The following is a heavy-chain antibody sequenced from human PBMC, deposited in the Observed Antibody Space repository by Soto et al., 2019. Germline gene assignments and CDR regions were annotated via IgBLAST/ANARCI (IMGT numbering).Heavy chain of an antibody. J-gene: IGHJ5*02. CDR2: IYFTGSA. CDR3: ARERVVRSGWFDP. Sequence: QVQRRESGPGLVKPSQALSLVCSVSGDSITSGGYYWTLLRQRPGKGLEWIGYIYFTGSAYYNPSLKSRMTMSVDTSKNQLSLRLSSVTAADTAFYYCARERVVRSGWFDPWGQGTLVTVAS. V-gene: IGHV4-31*03. D-gene: IGHD1-26*01. CDR1: GDSITSGGYY.